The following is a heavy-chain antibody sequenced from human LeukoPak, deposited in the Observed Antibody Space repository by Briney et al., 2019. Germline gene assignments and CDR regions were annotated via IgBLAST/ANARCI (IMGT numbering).Heavy chain of an antibody. CDR2: IYTSGST. D-gene: IGHD3-9*01. J-gene: IGHJ6*03. Sequence: SQTLSLTCTVSGGSISSGSYYWSWIRQPAGKGLEWIGRIYTSGSTNYNPSLKSRVTISVDTSKNQFSLKLSSVTAADTAVYYCARDLGYDILTGYESYYYYYMDVWGNGTTVTISS. CDR3: ARDLGYDILTGYESYYYYYMDV. CDR1: GGSISSGSYY. V-gene: IGHV4-61*02.